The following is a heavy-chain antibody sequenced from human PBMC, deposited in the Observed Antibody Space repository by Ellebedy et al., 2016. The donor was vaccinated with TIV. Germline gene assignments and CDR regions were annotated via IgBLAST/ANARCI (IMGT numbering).Heavy chain of an antibody. V-gene: IGHV3-11*06. CDR3: ARVAPFRMEYTTNFDS. J-gene: IGHJ4*02. Sequence: PGGSLRLSCAASGFTFSDYDMTWIRQAPGKGLEWVSYIGNSSCYTNYAGSVKGRFTISRDNAKNSLYLQMNSLRAEDTAVYYCARVAPFRMEYTTNFDSWGQGTLVTVSS. CDR2: IGNSSCYT. D-gene: IGHD6-6*01. CDR1: GFTFSDYD.